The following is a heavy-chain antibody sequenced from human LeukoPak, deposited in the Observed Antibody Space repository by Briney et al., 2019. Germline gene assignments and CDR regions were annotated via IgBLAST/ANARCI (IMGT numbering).Heavy chain of an antibody. D-gene: IGHD6-19*01. V-gene: IGHV3-73*01. J-gene: IGHJ5*02. CDR3: TRHRSSGWYNWFDP. Sequence: GESLKISCAASGFTFSGSAMHWVRQASGKGLEWVGRIRSKANSYATAYAASVKGRFTISRDDSKNTAYLQMNSLKTEDTAVYYCTRHRSSGWYNWFDPWGQGTLVTVSS. CDR1: GFTFSGSA. CDR2: IRSKANSYAT.